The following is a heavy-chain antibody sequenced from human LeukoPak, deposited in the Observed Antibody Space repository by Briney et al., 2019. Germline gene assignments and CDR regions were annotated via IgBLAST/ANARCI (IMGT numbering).Heavy chain of an antibody. V-gene: IGHV1-18*01. Sequence: ASVKVSCKASGYTFTSYGISWVRQAPGQGLEWMGWISAYNGNTNYAQKLQGRVTMTTDTSTSTAYMELRSLRSDDTAVYYCARDPQRYCSSTSCYYADLYYYGMDVWGQGTTVTVSS. J-gene: IGHJ6*02. CDR3: ARDPQRYCSSTSCYYADLYYYGMDV. CDR2: ISAYNGNT. D-gene: IGHD2-2*01. CDR1: GYTFTSYG.